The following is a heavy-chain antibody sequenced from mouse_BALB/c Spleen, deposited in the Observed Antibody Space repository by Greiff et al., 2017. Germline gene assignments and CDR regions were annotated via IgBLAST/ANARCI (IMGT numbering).Heavy chain of an antibody. Sequence: QVQLQQSGAELVRPGVSVKISCKGSGYTFTDYAMHWVKQSHAKSLEWIGVISTYYGDASYNQKFKGKATMTVDKSSSTAYMELARLTSEDSAIYYCARDYDYDGHYYAMDYWGQGTSVTVSS. CDR3: ARDYDYDGHYYAMDY. D-gene: IGHD2-4*01. CDR1: GYTFTDYA. V-gene: IGHV1S137*01. J-gene: IGHJ4*01. CDR2: ISTYYGDA.